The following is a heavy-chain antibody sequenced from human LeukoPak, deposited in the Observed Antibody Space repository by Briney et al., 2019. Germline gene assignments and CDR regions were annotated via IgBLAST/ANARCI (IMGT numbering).Heavy chain of an antibody. D-gene: IGHD6-19*01. CDR1: GYTFTSYD. V-gene: IGHV1-8*01. CDR2: MNPNSGNT. J-gene: IGHJ4*02. CDR3: AALSYSSGWKDFDY. Sequence: EASVKVSCKASGYTFTSYDINWVRQATGQGLEWMGWMNPNSGNTGYAQKLQGRVTMTRNTSISTAYMELSSLRSEDTAVYYCAALSYSSGWKDFDYWGQGTLVTVSS.